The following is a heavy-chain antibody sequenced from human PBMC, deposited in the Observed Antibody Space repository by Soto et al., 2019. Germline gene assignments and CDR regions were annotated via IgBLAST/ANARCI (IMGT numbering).Heavy chain of an antibody. Sequence: KPSETLSLTCADSGYSISSGYYWGWIRQPPGKGLEWIGSIYHSGSTYYNPSLKSRVTISVDTSKNQFSLKLSSVTAADTAVYYCARANGYPYYDFWSGYGFDPWGQVTLVTVSS. V-gene: IGHV4-38-2*01. J-gene: IGHJ5*02. CDR1: GYSISSGYY. CDR3: ARANGYPYYDFWSGYGFDP. D-gene: IGHD3-3*01. CDR2: IYHSGST.